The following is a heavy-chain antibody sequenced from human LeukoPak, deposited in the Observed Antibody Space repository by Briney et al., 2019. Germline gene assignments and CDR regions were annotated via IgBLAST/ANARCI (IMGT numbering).Heavy chain of an antibody. D-gene: IGHD1-26*01. CDR1: GYTFKGYG. J-gene: IGHJ4*02. Sequence: WGSLRLSCEASGYTFKGYGLTWVRQASGKGLEWVGRIKSKTDGGTTDYAAPVKGRFTISRDDSKNTLYLQMNSLKTEDTAVYYCTTYSGSLDYWGQGTLVTVSS. V-gene: IGHV3-15*01. CDR2: IKSKTDGGTT. CDR3: TTYSGSLDY.